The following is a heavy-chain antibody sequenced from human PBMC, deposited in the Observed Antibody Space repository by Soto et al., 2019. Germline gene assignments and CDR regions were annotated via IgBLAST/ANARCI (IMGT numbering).Heavy chain of an antibody. CDR3: ARDRLNYDILTGYYSSGMDV. V-gene: IGHV3-21*01. D-gene: IGHD3-9*01. CDR2: ISSSSSYI. J-gene: IGHJ6*02. Sequence: AGGSLRLSCGASGFTFSSYSMNWVRQAPGKGLEWVSSISSSSSYIYYADSVKGRFTISRDNAKNSLYLQMNSLRAEDTAVYYCARDRLNYDILTGYYSSGMDVWGQGTTVTVSS. CDR1: GFTFSSYS.